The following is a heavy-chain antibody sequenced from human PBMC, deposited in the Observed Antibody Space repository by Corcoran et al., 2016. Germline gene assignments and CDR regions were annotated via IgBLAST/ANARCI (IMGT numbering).Heavy chain of an antibody. D-gene: IGHD6-19*01. V-gene: IGHV4-39*02. Sequence: QLLLQESGPGLVKPSETLSLTCTVSGSSMSSSSYYWGWIRQPPGKAFEWIGNMYYGGGTDYNRSRRSRATLPGDASKNQFSLKLSSVTAADTAMYSCARDVSVAGTANFDYWGQGTLVTVSA. J-gene: IGHJ4*02. CDR1: GSSMSSSSYY. CDR2: MYYGGGT. CDR3: ARDVSVAGTANFDY.